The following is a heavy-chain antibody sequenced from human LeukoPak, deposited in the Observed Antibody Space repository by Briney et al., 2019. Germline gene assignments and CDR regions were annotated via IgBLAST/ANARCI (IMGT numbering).Heavy chain of an antibody. D-gene: IGHD1-26*01. CDR1: GFTFSSYA. V-gene: IGHV3-30-3*01. CDR2: ISSDGGNK. J-gene: IGHJ6*02. Sequence: GGSLRLSWAASGFTFSSYAIHWVRQAPGKGLEWVAVISSDGGNKYHADSVKRRVTISRDNSKNTLYLQMNSLRPEDTAVYYCARVDSESYHYYYYYGMDVWGQGTTVAVS. CDR3: ARVDSESYHYYYYYGMDV.